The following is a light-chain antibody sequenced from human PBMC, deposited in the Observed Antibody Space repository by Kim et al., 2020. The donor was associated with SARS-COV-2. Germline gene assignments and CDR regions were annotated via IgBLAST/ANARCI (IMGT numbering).Light chain of an antibody. CDR1: RGVSSY. V-gene: IGKV1-8*01. CDR2: AAS. CDR3: QQYYTYPRT. Sequence: GDRVNITCRASRGVSSYLAWYQQKSGKAPKLLIYAASTLQSGVPSRFSGSGSGTDFTLTISCLQSEDFATYYCQQYYTYPRTFGQGTKVDIK. J-gene: IGKJ1*01.